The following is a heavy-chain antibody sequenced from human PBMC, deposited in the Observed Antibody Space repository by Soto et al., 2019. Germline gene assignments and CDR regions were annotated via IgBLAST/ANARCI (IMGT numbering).Heavy chain of an antibody. D-gene: IGHD4-17*01. V-gene: IGHV3-15*01. CDR3: TTVRGGDSEEHYYYYMDV. CDR2: IKTKIEGGTT. Sequence: GGSLRLSCAASGFTFFNAWMTWVRQAPGKGLEWVGRIKTKIEGGTTDYAAPVKGRFIISRDDSKNTLYLQMNSLKTEDRAVYYCTTVRGGDSEEHYYYYMDVWGKGTTVTVSS. J-gene: IGHJ6*03. CDR1: GFTFFNAW.